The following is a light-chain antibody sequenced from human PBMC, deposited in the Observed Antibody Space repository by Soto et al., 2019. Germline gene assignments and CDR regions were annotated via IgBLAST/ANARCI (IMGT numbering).Light chain of an antibody. J-gene: IGKJ1*01. CDR3: QHYKNYPWT. V-gene: IGKV1-8*01. CDR2: GAS. CDR1: QDVGRY. Sequence: AIRMTQSPSSLSASAGDRVAIACRASQDVGRYLAWYQQKPGQAPKLLIYGASTLQSGVPSRFSGGGSGTHFTLTIRCLQADDFAPYYCQHYKNYPWTFGQGAKVEIK.